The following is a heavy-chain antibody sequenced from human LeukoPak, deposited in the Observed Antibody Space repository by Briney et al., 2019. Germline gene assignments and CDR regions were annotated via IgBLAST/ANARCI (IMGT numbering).Heavy chain of an antibody. CDR2: ISSSSSYI. CDR1: GFTFSRYS. CDR3: ATPYDSSGYYDPAGY. D-gene: IGHD3-22*01. Sequence: GGSLRLSCAASGFTFSRYSMNWVRQAPGKGLEWVSSISSSSSYIYYADSVKGRFTISRDNAKNSLYLQMNSLRAEDTAVYYCATPYDSSGYYDPAGYWGQGTLVTVSS. V-gene: IGHV3-21*01. J-gene: IGHJ4*02.